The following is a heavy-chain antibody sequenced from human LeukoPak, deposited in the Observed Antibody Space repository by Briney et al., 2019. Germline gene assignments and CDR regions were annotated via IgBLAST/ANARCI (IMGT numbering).Heavy chain of an antibody. D-gene: IGHD6-13*01. CDR2: TKQDGSEK. CDR1: GFSFSSYW. CDR3: ASYPTPGIAAAGTFNY. Sequence: GGSLRLSCAASGFSFSSYWMNWVRQAPGKGLEWVANTKQDGSEKYYVDSVKGRFTISRDNAKSSLYLQMNSLRAEDTAVYYCASYPTPGIAAAGTFNYWGQGTLVTVSS. V-gene: IGHV3-7*03. J-gene: IGHJ4*02.